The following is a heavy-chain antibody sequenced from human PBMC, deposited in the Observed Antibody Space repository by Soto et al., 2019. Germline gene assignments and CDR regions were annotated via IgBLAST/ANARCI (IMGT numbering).Heavy chain of an antibody. CDR2: IIPIFGTA. D-gene: IGHD3-22*01. J-gene: IGHJ3*02. Sequence: QVQLVQSGAEVQKPGSSVKVSCKASGGTFSSYAISWVRQAPGQGLEWMGGIIPIFGTANYAQKFQGRVTITADESTSTAYMELSSLRSEDTAVYYCARDPEDYYDSSGHLGAFDIWGQGTMVTVSS. CDR1: GGTFSSYA. CDR3: ARDPEDYYDSSGHLGAFDI. V-gene: IGHV1-69*01.